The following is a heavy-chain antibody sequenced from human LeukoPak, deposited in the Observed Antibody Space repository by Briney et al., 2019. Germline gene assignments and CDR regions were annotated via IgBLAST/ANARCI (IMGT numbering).Heavy chain of an antibody. Sequence: PGGTLRLSCAASGFIFSDYYMSWIRQAPGQGQERVSYINSSGSTIYYEDSVKGRFTISTDDAKNSLYLQMTSLRAEDTAVYYCARDKSKCYGSGSSPPYWGQGTLVTVSS. V-gene: IGHV3-11*01. CDR3: ARDKSKCYGSGSSPPY. J-gene: IGHJ4*02. CDR2: INSSGSTI. D-gene: IGHD3-10*01. CDR1: GFIFSDYY.